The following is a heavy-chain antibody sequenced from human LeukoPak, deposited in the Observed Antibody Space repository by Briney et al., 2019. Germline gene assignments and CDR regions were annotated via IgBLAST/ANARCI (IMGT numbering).Heavy chain of an antibody. Sequence: PSGTLSLICGVSGGSISSTNWWTWVRQPPGKGLEWIGEVHLDGRTNYNPSLESRLTMSVDLSENHISLKLTSVTAADTAVYYCARGRPTTTIFDSWGRGTLVTVSS. CDR3: ARGRPTTTIFDS. CDR2: VHLDGRT. V-gene: IGHV4-4*02. D-gene: IGHD1-1*01. CDR1: GGSISSTNW. J-gene: IGHJ4*01.